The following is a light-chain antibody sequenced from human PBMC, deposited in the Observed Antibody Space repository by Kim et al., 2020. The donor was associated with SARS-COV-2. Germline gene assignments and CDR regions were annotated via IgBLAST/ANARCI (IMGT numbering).Light chain of an antibody. V-gene: IGKV1D-13*01. CDR2: DAS. CDR3: QHFNNYPLT. Sequence: AIQLTQSPSSLSASVGDRVTIACRASQGISSFLAWYQQPPGKAPKLLIYDASRLESGVSSRFSGSGSGTDFTLTISSLQPEDFATYYCQHFNNYPLTFGGGTKVDIK. J-gene: IGKJ4*01. CDR1: QGISSF.